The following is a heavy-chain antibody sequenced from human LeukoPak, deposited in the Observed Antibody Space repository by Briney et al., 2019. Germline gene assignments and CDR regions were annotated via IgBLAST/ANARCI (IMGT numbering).Heavy chain of an antibody. D-gene: IGHD3-10*01. CDR2: ISAYNGNT. V-gene: IGHV1-18*01. CDR1: GYTFTSYG. CDR3: ARGRGSHYYGSGSYYNGGDY. Sequence: GASVKVSCKASGYTFTSYGISWVRQAPGQGLEWMGWISAYNGNTNYAQKLQGRVTMTTDTSTSTAYMELRSLRSDDTAVYYCARGRGSHYYGSGSYYNGGDYWGQGTLVTVPS. J-gene: IGHJ4*02.